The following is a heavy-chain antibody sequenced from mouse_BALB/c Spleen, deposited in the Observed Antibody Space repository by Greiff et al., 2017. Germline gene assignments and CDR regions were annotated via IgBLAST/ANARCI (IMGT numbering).Heavy chain of an antibody. J-gene: IGHJ4*01. D-gene: IGHD1-1*01. Sequence: EVQVVESGGDLVKPGGSLKLSCAASGFTFSSYGMSWVRQTPDKRLEWVATISSGGSYTYYPDSVKGRFTISRDNAKNTLYLQMSSLKSEDTAMYYCARQRVTTVVADYAMDYWGQGTSVTVSS. CDR2: ISSGGSYT. CDR1: GFTFSSYG. V-gene: IGHV5-6*01. CDR3: ARQRVTTVVADYAMDY.